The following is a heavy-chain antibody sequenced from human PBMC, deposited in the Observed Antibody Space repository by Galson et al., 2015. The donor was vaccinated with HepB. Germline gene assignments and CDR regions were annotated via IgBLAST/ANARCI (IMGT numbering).Heavy chain of an antibody. CDR1: GFTFGDYA. CDR2: IRTETYGGTT. Sequence: SLRLSCASSGFTFGDYAMNWVRQAPGKGLEWVAFIRTETYGGTTEYAASVKGRFTIFRDDSNSIAYLQMNSLKIADTAVYYCTRDLGYYYGSGSDYWGQGTLGTVSS. CDR3: TRDLGYYYGSGSDY. D-gene: IGHD3-10*01. J-gene: IGHJ4*02. V-gene: IGHV3-49*04.